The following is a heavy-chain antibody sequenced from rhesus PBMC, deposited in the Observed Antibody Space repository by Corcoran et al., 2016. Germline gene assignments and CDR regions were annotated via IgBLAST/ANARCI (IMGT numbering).Heavy chain of an antibody. CDR2: IRKKANGGTE. Sequence: EVRLVESGGGLVQPGGSLRLSCAASGFTFSDYYMSWVRQAPGKGPEGVGFIRKKANGGTEEYAASVKGRFTISRDDSKSIASLQMNSLKTEDTAVYYCARVRGSNFWSGYYFDYWGQGVLVTVSS. D-gene: IGHD3-3*01. CDR3: ARVRGSNFWSGYYFDY. J-gene: IGHJ4*01. V-gene: IGHV3-116*02. CDR1: GFTFSDYY.